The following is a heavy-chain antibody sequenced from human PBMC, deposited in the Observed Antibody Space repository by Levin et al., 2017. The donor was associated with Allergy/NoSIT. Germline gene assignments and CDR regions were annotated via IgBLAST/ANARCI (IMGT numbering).Heavy chain of an antibody. CDR1: GDSISRGFYY. J-gene: IGHJ6*03. CDR2: IYVTGST. Sequence: SQTLSLTCSVSGDSISRGFYYWSWIRQPAGEGLEWIGRIYVTGSTTYSPSLKSRVTISLDRSKDQVSLKINSVTAADTAVYYCARDLDGFSGYKPYCYMDVWGKGTTVTVSS. CDR3: ARDLDGFSGYKPYCYMDV. V-gene: IGHV4-61*02. D-gene: IGHD5-12*01.